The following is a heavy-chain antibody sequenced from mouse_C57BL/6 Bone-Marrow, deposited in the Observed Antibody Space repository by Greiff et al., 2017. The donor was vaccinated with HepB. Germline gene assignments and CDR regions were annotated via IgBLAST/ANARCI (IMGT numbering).Heavy chain of an antibody. D-gene: IGHD2-1*01. CDR3: TTWDGKAWFAY. CDR2: IDPENGDT. V-gene: IGHV14-4*01. J-gene: IGHJ3*01. CDR1: GFNIKDDY. Sequence: VQLQQSGAELVRPGASVKLSCTASGFNIKDDYMHWVKQRPEQGLEWIGWIDPENGDTEYASKFQGKATITADKSSNTAYLQLSSLTSEDTAVYYCTTWDGKAWFAYWGQGTLVTVSA.